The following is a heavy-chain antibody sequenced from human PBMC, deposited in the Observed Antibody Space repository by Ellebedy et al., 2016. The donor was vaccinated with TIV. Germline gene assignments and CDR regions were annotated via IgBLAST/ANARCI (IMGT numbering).Heavy chain of an antibody. J-gene: IGHJ4*02. CDR2: INHSGST. V-gene: IGHV4-34*01. CDR3: ARARGAIRSPLDY. CDR1: GGSFSGYY. D-gene: IGHD3-10*01. Sequence: MPSETLSLTCAVYGGSFSGYYWSWIRQPPGKGLEWIGEINHSGSTNYNPSLKSRVTVSVDTSKNQFSLKLSSVTAADTAVYYCARARGAIRSPLDYWGQGTLVTVSS.